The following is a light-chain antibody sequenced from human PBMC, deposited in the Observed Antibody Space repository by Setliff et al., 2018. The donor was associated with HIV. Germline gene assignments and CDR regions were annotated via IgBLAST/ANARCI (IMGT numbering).Light chain of an antibody. Sequence: QSALIQPASVSGSPGQSITISCTGTSSDVGAYNYVSWYQQHPGKAPKVMIYDVSNRPSGVSNRFSGSKSGNTASLTISGLQAEDEADYYCSSYAGSNKGVFGTGTKVTVL. J-gene: IGLJ1*01. CDR1: SSDVGAYNY. V-gene: IGLV2-14*03. CDR2: DVS. CDR3: SSYAGSNKGV.